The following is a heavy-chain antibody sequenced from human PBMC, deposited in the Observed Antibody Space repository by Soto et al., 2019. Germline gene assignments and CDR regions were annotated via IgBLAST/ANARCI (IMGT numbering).Heavy chain of an antibody. Sequence: QVQLVESGGGVVQPGRSLRLSCAASGFTFSGYGMQWVRQAPGKGLEWLAVIAHDGTDQYYADSVKGRFTISRDNSKNTLYLQMSGLRAEDTAMYYCTRSLGGSSYFVSDHWGQGTLVTVSS. CDR1: GFTFSGYG. CDR2: IAHDGTDQ. V-gene: IGHV3-30*03. D-gene: IGHD2-15*01. J-gene: IGHJ4*02. CDR3: TRSLGGSSYFVSDH.